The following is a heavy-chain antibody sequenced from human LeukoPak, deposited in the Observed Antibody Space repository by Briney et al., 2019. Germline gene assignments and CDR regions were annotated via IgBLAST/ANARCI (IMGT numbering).Heavy chain of an antibody. V-gene: IGHV4-4*07. D-gene: IGHD6-6*01. J-gene: IGHJ5*02. CDR3: ARDLGIAARPGWFDP. CDR2: IYTSGST. Sequence: SETLSLTCTVSGGSISSYYWSWIRQPAGKGLEWIGRIYTSGSTNYNPSLKSRVTMSVDTPKNQFSLKLSSVTAADTAVYYCARDLGIAARPGWFDPWGQGTLVTVSS. CDR1: GGSISSYY.